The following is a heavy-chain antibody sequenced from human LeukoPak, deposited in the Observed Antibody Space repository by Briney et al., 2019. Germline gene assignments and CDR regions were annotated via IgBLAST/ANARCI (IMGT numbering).Heavy chain of an antibody. CDR1: GYTFTVYY. CDR3: ARVRDLAYFDF. J-gene: IGHJ4*02. Sequence: ASVTVSCTPSGYTFTVYYMHWVRQAPGQGPERMGWINPNIGGTNYAQKFQGRVTMTRDTSISTAYMELSRLRSDDTAVYYCARVRDLAYFDFWGQGTLVTVSS. V-gene: IGHV1-2*02. D-gene: IGHD2-21*02. CDR2: INPNIGGT.